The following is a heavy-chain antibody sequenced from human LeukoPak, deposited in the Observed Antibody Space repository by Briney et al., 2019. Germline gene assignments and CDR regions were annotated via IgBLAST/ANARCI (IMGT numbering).Heavy chain of an antibody. Sequence: PSETLSLTCTVSGGSISSSSYYWGWIRQPPGKGREWIRSIYYSGSNYYNPSLKSRVTISVDTSKNQFSLKLGSVTAADTAVYYCARIKASTTMVRGVIIPYYYYGMDVWGQGTTVTVSS. CDR1: GGSISSSSYY. V-gene: IGHV4-39*01. CDR2: IYYSGSN. CDR3: ARIKASTTMVRGVIIPYYYYGMDV. J-gene: IGHJ6*02. D-gene: IGHD3-10*01.